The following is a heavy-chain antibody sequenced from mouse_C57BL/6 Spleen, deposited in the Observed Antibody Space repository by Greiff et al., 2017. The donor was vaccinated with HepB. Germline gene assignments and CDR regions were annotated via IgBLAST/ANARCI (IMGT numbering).Heavy chain of an antibody. V-gene: IGHV5-16*01. Sequence: EVKLVESEGGLVQPGSSMKLSCTASGFTFSDYYMAWVRQVPEKGLEWVANINYDGSSTYYLDSLKSRFIISRDNAKNILYLQMSSLKSEDTATYYCARACKVIPYWYFDVWGTGTTVTVSS. CDR2: INYDGSST. D-gene: IGHD1-3*01. CDR1: GFTFSDYY. CDR3: ARACKVIPYWYFDV. J-gene: IGHJ1*03.